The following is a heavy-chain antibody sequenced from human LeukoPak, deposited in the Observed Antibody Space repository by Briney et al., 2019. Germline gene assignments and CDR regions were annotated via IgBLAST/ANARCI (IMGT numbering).Heavy chain of an antibody. CDR1: GGSISSYY. CDR2: IYTSGST. CDR3: ARAMIRYGSGSYLTFDY. Sequence: PSETLSLTCTVSGGSISSYYWSWIRQPAGKGLEWIGRIYTSGSTNYNPSLKSRVTMSVDTSKNQFSLKLSSVTAADTAVYYCARAMIRYGSGSYLTFDYWGQGTLVTVSS. J-gene: IGHJ4*02. V-gene: IGHV4-4*07. D-gene: IGHD3-10*01.